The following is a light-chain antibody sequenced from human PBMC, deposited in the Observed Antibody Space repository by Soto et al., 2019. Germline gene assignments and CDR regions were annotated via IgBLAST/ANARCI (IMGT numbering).Light chain of an antibody. CDR3: QQRSNWPPIT. CDR2: DAS. J-gene: IGKJ5*01. CDR1: QSVSRY. V-gene: IGKV3-11*01. Sequence: EIVLTQSPATLSLSTGERATLSSRASQSVSRYLAWYQQKPGQAPRLLIYDASNRATGIPARFSGSGSGTDFTLTISSLEPEDFAVYYCQQRSNWPPITFGQGTRLEIK.